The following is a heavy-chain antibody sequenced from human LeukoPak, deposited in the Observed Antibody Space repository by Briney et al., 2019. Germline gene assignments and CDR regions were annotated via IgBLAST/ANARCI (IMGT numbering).Heavy chain of an antibody. Sequence: SETLSLTCTVSGGSISSSTYYWGWIRQPPGKGLEWIGSIYYSGSTYYNPSLKSRVTISVDTSMNQFSLKLKFVTAADTAVYYCAKGSGKWELLRPFDCWGQGTLVTVSS. J-gene: IGHJ4*02. CDR3: AKGSGKWELLRPFDC. V-gene: IGHV4-39*01. CDR2: IYYSGST. CDR1: GGSISSSTYY. D-gene: IGHD1-26*01.